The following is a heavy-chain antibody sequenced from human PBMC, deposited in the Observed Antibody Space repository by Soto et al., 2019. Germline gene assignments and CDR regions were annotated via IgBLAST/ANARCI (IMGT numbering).Heavy chain of an antibody. D-gene: IGHD6-13*01. CDR2: IIPYYNTL. CDR1: EGTFNSYA. V-gene: IGHV1-69*01. Sequence: QAQVVLSGAEVRKPGSSVKLSCKASEGTFNSYAIAWVRQAPGQGLEWMGGIIPYYNTLNYAQKFQDRVTITADDSTNTVYMELSSLRSDDTAVYFCASGASRWYPYVSASWAQGTLVTVSS. J-gene: IGHJ5*02. CDR3: ASGASRWYPYVSAS.